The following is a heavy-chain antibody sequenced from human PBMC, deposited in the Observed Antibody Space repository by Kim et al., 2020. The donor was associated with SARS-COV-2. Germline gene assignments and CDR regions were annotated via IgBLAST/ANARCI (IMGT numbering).Heavy chain of an antibody. J-gene: IGHJ3*02. CDR1: GFTFSSYA. Sequence: GGSLRLSCAASGFTFSSYAMHWVRQAPGKGLEWVAVISYDGSNKYYADSVKGRFTISRDNSKNTLYLQMNSLRAEDTAVYYCARLFGDYDIEGAFDIWGQGTMVTVSS. CDR2: ISYDGSNK. V-gene: IGHV3-30-3*01. CDR3: ARLFGDYDIEGAFDI. D-gene: IGHD3-9*01.